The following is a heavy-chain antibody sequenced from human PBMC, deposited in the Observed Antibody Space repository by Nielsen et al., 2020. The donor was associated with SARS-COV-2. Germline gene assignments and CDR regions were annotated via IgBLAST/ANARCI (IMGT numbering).Heavy chain of an antibody. CDR1: GFTFSSYW. D-gene: IGHD2-2*01. CDR3: ARDSTYQLLFYYYYGIDV. J-gene: IGHJ6*02. Sequence: GESLKISCAASGFTFSSYWMSWVRQAPGKGLEWVANIKQDGSEKYYVDSVKGRFTISRDNAKNSLYLQMNSLRAEDTAVYYCARDSTYQLLFYYYYGIDVWGQGTTVTVSS. V-gene: IGHV3-7*01. CDR2: IKQDGSEK.